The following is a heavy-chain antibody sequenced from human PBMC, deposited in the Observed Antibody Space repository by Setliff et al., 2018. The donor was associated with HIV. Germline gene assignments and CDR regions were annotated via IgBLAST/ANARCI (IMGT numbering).Heavy chain of an antibody. CDR2: FDPEAGET. CDR3: ATGIRVTGSDYFDH. CDR1: GYTLTELS. D-gene: IGHD3-10*01. V-gene: IGHV1-24*01. J-gene: IGHJ4*02. Sequence: ASVKVSCKVSGYTLTELSIHWVRQAPGKGLEWMGGFDPEAGETIYARKFQGRITMTEDTSTDTAYMELGSLRSEDTAVYYCATGIRVTGSDYFDHWGQGTLVTVSS.